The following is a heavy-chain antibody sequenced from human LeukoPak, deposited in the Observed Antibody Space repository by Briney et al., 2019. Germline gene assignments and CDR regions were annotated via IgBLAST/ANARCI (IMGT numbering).Heavy chain of an antibody. CDR3: AREGRYYGSGSHRDGFDI. CDR1: GFTFSSYW. CDR2: IKQDGSEK. Sequence: GGSLRLSCAASGFTFSSYWMSWVRQAPGKGLEWVANIKQDGSEKYYVDSVKGRFTISRDNAKNSLYLQMNSLTAEDTAIYYCAREGRYYGSGSHRDGFDIWGQGTMVTVSS. D-gene: IGHD3-10*01. V-gene: IGHV3-7*01. J-gene: IGHJ3*02.